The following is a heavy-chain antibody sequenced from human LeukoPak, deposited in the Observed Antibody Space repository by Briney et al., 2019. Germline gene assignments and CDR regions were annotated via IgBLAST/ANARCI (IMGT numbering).Heavy chain of an antibody. J-gene: IGHJ4*02. CDR1: GFTISSNC. CDR2: IYSGGST. D-gene: IGHD1-26*01. Sequence: GSLRFSCAASGFTISSNCMSWVRQAPGKGLEWGAVIYSGGSTYYADSVKGRFTISRDNSKNTLYLQMNSLRAEDTAVYYCAKSGSYYVYFDYWGQGTLVTVSS. CDR3: AKSGSYYVYFDY. V-gene: IGHV3-66*02.